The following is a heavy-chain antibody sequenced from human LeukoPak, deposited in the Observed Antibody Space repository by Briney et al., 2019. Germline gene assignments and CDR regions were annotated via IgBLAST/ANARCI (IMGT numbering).Heavy chain of an antibody. Sequence: ASVKVSCKASGYTFTGYYIHWVRQAPGQGLDWMGRINPNNGGTNYAQKFQGRVTMTRDMSMSTAYMELSKLRSDDTAVYYCAGEDNSSGYRPFDIWGQGTMVTVPS. CDR3: AGEDNSSGYRPFDI. J-gene: IGHJ3*02. CDR1: GYTFTGYY. CDR2: INPNNGGT. D-gene: IGHD3-22*01. V-gene: IGHV1-2*06.